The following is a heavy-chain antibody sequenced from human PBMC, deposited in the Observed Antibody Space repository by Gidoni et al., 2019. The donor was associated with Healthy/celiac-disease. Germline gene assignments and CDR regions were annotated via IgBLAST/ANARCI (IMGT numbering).Heavy chain of an antibody. D-gene: IGHD6-13*01. Sequence: QVQLVQSGAEVKKPGASVKVSCKASGSTFTSYYMHWVRQAPGQGLEWMGIINPSGGSTSYAQKFQGRVTMTRDTSTSTVYMELSSLRSEDTAVYYCARDQIEQQLIVVTYGMDVWGQGTTVTVSS. CDR1: GSTFTSYY. J-gene: IGHJ6*02. CDR2: INPSGGST. V-gene: IGHV1-46*03. CDR3: ARDQIEQQLIVVTYGMDV.